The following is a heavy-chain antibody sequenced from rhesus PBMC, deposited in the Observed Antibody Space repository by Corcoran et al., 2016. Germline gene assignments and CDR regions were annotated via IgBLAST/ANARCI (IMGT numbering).Heavy chain of an antibody. V-gene: IGHV4-143*01. CDR3: ASESFDV. CDR1: GGSISDYYS. Sequence: QVQLQESGPGLVKPSETLSPTCTVSGGSISDYYSWSWIRQPPGKGLEWFGGIYGTSASTYYNPSLKSRVSISKDTSKNQFSLKLSSVTAADTAVYYCASESFDVWGPGVLVTVSS. J-gene: IGHJ5-1*01. CDR2: IYGTSAST.